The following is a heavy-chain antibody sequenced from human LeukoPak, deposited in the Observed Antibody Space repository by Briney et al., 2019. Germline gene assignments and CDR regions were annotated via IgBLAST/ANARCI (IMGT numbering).Heavy chain of an antibody. CDR2: IYPGDSDT. Sequence: GESLKISCKGSGYSFTSYWIGWVRQMPGKGLEWMGIIYPGDSDTRYSPSFQGQVTISADKSISTAYLQWSSLKASDTAMYYCARRERGLNCYFGPIDYWGQGTLVTVSS. CDR1: GYSFTSYW. D-gene: IGHD2-15*01. J-gene: IGHJ4*02. V-gene: IGHV5-51*01. CDR3: ARRERGLNCYFGPIDY.